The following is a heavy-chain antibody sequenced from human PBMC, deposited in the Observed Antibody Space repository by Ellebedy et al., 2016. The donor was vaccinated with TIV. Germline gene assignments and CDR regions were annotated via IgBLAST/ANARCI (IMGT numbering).Heavy chain of an antibody. CDR3: ARDQGSSDLFDY. CDR1: GGSISSSSYY. CDR2: IYYSGST. V-gene: IGHV4-39*07. D-gene: IGHD6-6*01. J-gene: IGHJ4*02. Sequence: SETLSLTXTVSGGSISSSSYYWGWIRQPPGKGLEWIGSIYYSGSTCYNPSLKSRVTISVDTSKNQFSLKLSSVTAADTAVYYCARDQGSSDLFDYWGQGTLVTVSS.